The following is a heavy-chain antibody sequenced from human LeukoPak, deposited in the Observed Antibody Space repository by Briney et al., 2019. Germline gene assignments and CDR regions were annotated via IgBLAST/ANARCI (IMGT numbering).Heavy chain of an antibody. CDR3: ARCSVVPYDFWTGYYNKYYFDY. Sequence: SETLSLTCTVSGGSISTGSYYWGWIRQPPGKGLEWIGSIFYSGSTYYNPSLKSRVTMSVDTSKNQFSLRLSSVTAADTAVYYCARCSVVPYDFWTGYYNKYYFDYWGQGTLVTVSS. D-gene: IGHD3-3*01. CDR2: IFYSGST. V-gene: IGHV4-39*07. J-gene: IGHJ4*02. CDR1: GGSISTGSYY.